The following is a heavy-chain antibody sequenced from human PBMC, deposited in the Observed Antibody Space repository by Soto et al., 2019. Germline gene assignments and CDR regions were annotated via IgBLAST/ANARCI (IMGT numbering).Heavy chain of an antibody. CDR1: GGTFSSYA. CDR3: ESASGQLGRGYYYYGMDV. Sequence: QVQLVQSGAEVKKPGSSVKVSCKASGGTFSSYAVSWVRQAPGQGLEWMGGIIPIFGTANYAQKFQGRVTITADESTSTANMELSSLRSEDTAVYYCESASGQLGRGYYYYGMDVWGQGTTVTVSS. V-gene: IGHV1-69*12. J-gene: IGHJ6*02. D-gene: IGHD6-13*01. CDR2: IIPIFGTA.